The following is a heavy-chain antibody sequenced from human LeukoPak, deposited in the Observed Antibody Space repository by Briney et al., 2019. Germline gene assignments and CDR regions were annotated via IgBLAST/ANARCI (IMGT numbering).Heavy chain of an antibody. J-gene: IGHJ3*02. CDR1: GFTFSSYA. CDR2: ISGSGGST. D-gene: IGHD2-2*01. Sequence: PGGSLRLSCAAPGFTFSSYAMSWVRQAPGKGLEWVSAISGSGGSTYYADSVKGRFTISRDNSKNTLYLQMNSLRAEDTAVYYCAKDSGKTGSTSPDAFDIWGQGTMVTVSS. CDR3: AKDSGKTGSTSPDAFDI. V-gene: IGHV3-23*01.